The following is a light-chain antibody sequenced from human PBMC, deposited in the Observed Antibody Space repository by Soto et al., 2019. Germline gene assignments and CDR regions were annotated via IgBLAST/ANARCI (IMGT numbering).Light chain of an antibody. J-gene: IGKJ1*01. CDR1: QCVXSSY. CDR2: CAS. Sequence: IALTQFTGTLSLSPGERATLSCRASQCVXSSYLAWYQQKPGQAPRLLXSCASSRASGSPDRLSGSGSATDFTRTISRLEPYDFVVYYFQQYGNARGTFGQGTKMDIK. V-gene: IGKV3-20*01. CDR3: QQYGNARGT.